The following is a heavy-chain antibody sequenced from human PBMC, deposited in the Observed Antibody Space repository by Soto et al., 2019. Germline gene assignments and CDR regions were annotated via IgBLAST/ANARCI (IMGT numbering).Heavy chain of an antibody. V-gene: IGHV3-33*01. D-gene: IGHD3-16*01. CDR1: GFSFNSHG. CDR3: SRCPQYTFGPQPDY. Sequence: QVQLVESGGGVVKPGRSLRLSCAASGFSFNSHGMHWVRQAPGKGLEWVAVIWYDGSKEHYADSVKGRFIISRDDSKNTLYLQMNGLRADDTDVYFCSRCPQYTFGPQPDYWGQGTLVTVSS. J-gene: IGHJ4*02. CDR2: IWYDGSKE.